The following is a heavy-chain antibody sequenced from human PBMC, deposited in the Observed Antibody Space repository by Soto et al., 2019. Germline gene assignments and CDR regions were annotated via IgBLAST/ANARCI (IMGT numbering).Heavy chain of an antibody. CDR3: ARPTYNSGSPFDY. CDR2: IYYSGST. D-gene: IGHD1-20*01. Sequence: SETLSLTCTVSGGSISSGGYYWSWIRQHPGKGLEWIGYIYYSGSTNYNPSLKSRVTISVDTSKNRFSLKLSSVTAADTAVYYCARPTYNSGSPFDYWGQGTLVTVS. V-gene: IGHV4-61*08. CDR1: GGSISSGGYY. J-gene: IGHJ4*02.